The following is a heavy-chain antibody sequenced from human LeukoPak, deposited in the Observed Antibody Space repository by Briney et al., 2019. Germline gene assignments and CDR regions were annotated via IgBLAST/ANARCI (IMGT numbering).Heavy chain of an antibody. Sequence: PGRSLRLSCAASGFTFSSCAMHWVRQAPGKGLEWVAVISYDGSNKYYADSVKGRFTISRDNSKNTLYLQMNSLRAEDTAVYYCASEGYDILTGNGYYFDYWGQGTLVTVSS. D-gene: IGHD3-9*01. CDR2: ISYDGSNK. J-gene: IGHJ4*02. CDR3: ASEGYDILTGNGYYFDY. CDR1: GFTFSSCA. V-gene: IGHV3-30*04.